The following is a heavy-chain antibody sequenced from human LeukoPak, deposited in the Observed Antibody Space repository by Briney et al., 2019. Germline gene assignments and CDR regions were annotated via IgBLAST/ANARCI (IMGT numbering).Heavy chain of an antibody. CDR2: ISSSSSYI. CDR3: ARASSGTQDAFDI. CDR1: GFTFSSYS. J-gene: IGHJ3*02. V-gene: IGHV3-21*01. D-gene: IGHD1-26*01. Sequence: GGSLRLSCAASGFTFSSYSMNWVRQAPGKGLEWVSSISSSSSYIYYADSVKGRFTISRDNAKNSLYLQMNSLRAEDTAVYYCARASSGTQDAFDIWGQGTMVTVSS.